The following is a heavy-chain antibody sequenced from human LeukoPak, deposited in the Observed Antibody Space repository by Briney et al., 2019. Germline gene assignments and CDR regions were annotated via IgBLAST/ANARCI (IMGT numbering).Heavy chain of an antibody. V-gene: IGHV3-21*01. CDR1: GFTFSSYA. D-gene: IGHD6-13*01. CDR2: ISSSSSYI. CDR3: AREESSSWYADY. J-gene: IGHJ4*02. Sequence: GGSLRLSCAASGFTFSSYAMSWVRQAPGKGLEWVSSISSSSSYIYYADSVKGRFTISRDNAKNSLYLQMNSLRAEDTAVYYCAREESSSWYADYWGQGTLVTVSS.